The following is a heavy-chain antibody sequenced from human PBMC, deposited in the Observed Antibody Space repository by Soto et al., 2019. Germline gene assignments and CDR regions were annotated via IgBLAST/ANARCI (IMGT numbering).Heavy chain of an antibody. CDR2: IYSAGSA. Sequence: GGSLRLSCAASGFTVSSYYMSWVHQAPGKGLEWVSVIYSAGSADFADSVKGRFTISRDNSKNTLYLQMSSLRAEDTAVYYCARVPSSSYHYFDYWGQGTLVTVSS. V-gene: IGHV3-66*01. CDR1: GFTVSSYY. J-gene: IGHJ4*02. CDR3: ARVPSSSYHYFDY. D-gene: IGHD6-13*01.